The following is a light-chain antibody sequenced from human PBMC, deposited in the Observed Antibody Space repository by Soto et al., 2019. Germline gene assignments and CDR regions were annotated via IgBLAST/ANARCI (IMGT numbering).Light chain of an antibody. CDR3: QVWDSSSDHWV. CDR1: NIRSKS. Sequence: SYELTQPPSVSVGPGQTARITCGGNNIRSKSVHWYQQKPGQAPVLVVYDDNERPSGIPERLSGSKSENTATLTIGRVEAGDEADYYCQVWDSSSDHWVFGGGTKVTVL. V-gene: IGLV3-21*02. CDR2: DDN. J-gene: IGLJ3*02.